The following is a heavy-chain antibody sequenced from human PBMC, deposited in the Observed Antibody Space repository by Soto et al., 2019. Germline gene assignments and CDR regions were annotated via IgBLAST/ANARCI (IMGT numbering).Heavy chain of an antibody. V-gene: IGHV5-51*01. CDR2: IFPGDSDT. CDR3: AAGHTTGTDAFDI. Sequence: GESLKISCKGSGYNFANYWIGWVRQMPGKGLEWMGMIFPGDSDTKNSPSLQGQITMSVDKSDSSAYLQWRSLKASDPAMSYCAAGHTTGTDAFDIWGQGTMVTVS. D-gene: IGHD1-1*01. CDR1: GYNFANYW. J-gene: IGHJ3*02.